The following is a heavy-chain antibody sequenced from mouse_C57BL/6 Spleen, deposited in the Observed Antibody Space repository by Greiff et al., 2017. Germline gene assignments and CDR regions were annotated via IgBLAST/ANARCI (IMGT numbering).Heavy chain of an antibody. V-gene: IGHV7-3*01. CDR3: ARGQTGIFDY. J-gene: IGHJ2*01. Sequence: EVKVVESGGGLVQPGGSLSLSCAASGFTFTDYYMSWVRQPPGKALEWLGFIRNKANGYTTEYSASVKGRFTISRDNSQSILYLQMNALRAEDSATYYCARGQTGIFDYWGQGTTLTVSS. D-gene: IGHD4-1*01. CDR2: IRNKANGYTT. CDR1: GFTFTDYY.